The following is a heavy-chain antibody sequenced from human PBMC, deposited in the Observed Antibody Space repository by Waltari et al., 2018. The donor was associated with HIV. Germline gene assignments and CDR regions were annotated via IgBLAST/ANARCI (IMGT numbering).Heavy chain of an antibody. CDR3: ARSPARVVPAAIRRNWFDP. J-gene: IGHJ5*02. Sequence: QVQLVQSGAEVKKPGASVKVSCKASGYTFTSYDINWVRQAPGQGLEWMGGRNPNSGNTGYAQKCQGRVTMTRNTSISTAYMELSSLRSEDTAVYYCARSPARVVPAAIRRNWFDPWGQGTLVTVSS. D-gene: IGHD2-2*02. V-gene: IGHV1-8*01. CDR1: GYTFTSYD. CDR2: RNPNSGNT.